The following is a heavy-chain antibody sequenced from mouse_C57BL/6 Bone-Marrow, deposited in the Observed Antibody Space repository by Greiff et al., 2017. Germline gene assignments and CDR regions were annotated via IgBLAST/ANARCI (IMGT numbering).Heavy chain of an antibody. CDR3: ARPIYYVNYGFAY. CDR2: IYWDDDQ. CDR1: GFSLSTSGMG. Sequence: QVTLKVSGPGILQSSQTLSLSCSFSGFSLSTSGMGVSWIRPPSGKGLVWLAHIYWDDDQRYNPSLKRRPTISKDTSRNQVFLKSTSVDTAETATYYCARPIYYVNYGFAYWGQGTLVTVSA. V-gene: IGHV8-12*01. D-gene: IGHD2-1*01. J-gene: IGHJ3*01.